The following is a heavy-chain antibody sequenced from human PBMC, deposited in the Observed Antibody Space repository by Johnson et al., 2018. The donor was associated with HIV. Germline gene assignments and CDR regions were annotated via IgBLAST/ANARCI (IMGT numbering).Heavy chain of an antibody. V-gene: IGHV3-23*04. CDR1: GFTFSTYA. CDR3: ARLRGSSAKGFDI. CDR2: ISGGGGST. Sequence: VQLVESGGGLVQPGGSLRLSCAASGFTFSTYAMSWVRQAPGRGLEWVSAISGGGGSTYYADSVKGRFTISRDNSKNTLYLQMNSLRAEDTAVYYCARLRGSSAKGFDIWGQGTMVTVSS. D-gene: IGHD4-17*01. J-gene: IGHJ3*02.